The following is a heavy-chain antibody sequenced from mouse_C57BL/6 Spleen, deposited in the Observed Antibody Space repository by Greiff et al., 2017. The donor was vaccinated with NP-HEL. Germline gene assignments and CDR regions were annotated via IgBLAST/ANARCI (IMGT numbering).Heavy chain of an antibody. J-gene: IGHJ2*01. D-gene: IGHD4-1*01. CDR3: TRRLWDGDY. Sequence: VQLQQSGAELVRPGASVTLSCKASGYTFTDYEMHWVKQTPVHGLEWIGAIDPETGGTAYNQKFKGKAILTADKSSSTAYMELRSLTSEDSAVYYCTRRLWDGDYWGQGTTLTVSS. CDR1: GYTFTDYE. CDR2: IDPETGGT. V-gene: IGHV1-15*01.